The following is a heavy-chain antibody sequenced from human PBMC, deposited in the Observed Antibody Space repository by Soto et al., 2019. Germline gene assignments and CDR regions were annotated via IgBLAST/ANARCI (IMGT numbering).Heavy chain of an antibody. D-gene: IGHD6-13*01. CDR2: ISAYNGNT. CDR3: ARVTAAAGFIDY. J-gene: IGHJ4*02. V-gene: IGHV1-18*01. Sequence: ASVKVSCKASGYTFTSYGISWVRQAPGQGLEWMGWISAYNGNTNYAQKLQGRVTMTTDTSTSTAYRELRRLRSDDTAVYYCARVTAAAGFIDYWGQGTLVTV. CDR1: GYTFTSYG.